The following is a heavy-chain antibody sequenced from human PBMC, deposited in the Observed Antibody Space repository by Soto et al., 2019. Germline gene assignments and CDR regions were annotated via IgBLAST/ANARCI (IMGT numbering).Heavy chain of an antibody. CDR1: GGTFSSYA. CDR3: ARVPTASDAVYYFDY. J-gene: IGHJ4*02. V-gene: IGHV1-69*01. D-gene: IGHD2-2*01. Sequence: QVQLVQSGAEVKKPGSSVKVSCKASGGTFSSYAISWVRQAPGQGLEWMGGIIPLFGTANYAQKFQGRVTITADESTSTAYMELSSLRSEDTAVYYCARVPTASDAVYYFDYWGQGTLVTVSS. CDR2: IIPLFGTA.